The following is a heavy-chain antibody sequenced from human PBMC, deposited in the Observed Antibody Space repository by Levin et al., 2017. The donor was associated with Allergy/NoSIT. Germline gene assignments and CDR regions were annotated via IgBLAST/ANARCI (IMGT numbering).Heavy chain of an antibody. V-gene: IGHV3-33*01. CDR2: IWYDGSSE. D-gene: IGHD6-6*01. CDR1: GFTFSSYG. Sequence: GESLKISCAASGFTFSSYGMHWVRQAPGKGLEWVAVIWYDGSSEYYADSVQGRFTISRDNSKNTLYLQMNSLRAEDTAVYYCARRASHDFDYWGQGTLVTVSS. CDR3: ARRASHDFDY. J-gene: IGHJ4*02.